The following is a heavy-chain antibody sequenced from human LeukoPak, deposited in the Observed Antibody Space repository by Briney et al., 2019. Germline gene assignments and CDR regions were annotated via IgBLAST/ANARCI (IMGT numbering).Heavy chain of an antibody. D-gene: IGHD1-20*01. Sequence: ASVKVSCKTSGFTFSNYHITWVRQAPGQGLEWMGWISISSGVTNYAQNVQGRVTMTTDTATSTAYMELTNLRSDDTAIYYCARGDYNWNQGYFDYWGRGTLVTVSS. CDR2: ISISSGVT. CDR3: ARGDYNWNQGYFDY. V-gene: IGHV1-18*01. J-gene: IGHJ4*02. CDR1: GFTFSNYH.